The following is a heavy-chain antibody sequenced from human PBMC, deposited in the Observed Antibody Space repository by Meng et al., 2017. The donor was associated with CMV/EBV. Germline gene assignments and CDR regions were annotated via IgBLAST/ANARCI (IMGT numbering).Heavy chain of an antibody. CDR1: GFTFSNAW. V-gene: IGHV3-15*01. Sequence: GESLKISCAASGFTFSNAWMSWVRQAPGKGLEWVGRIKSKTDGGTTDYAAPVKGRFTISRDDSKNTLFLQMKSLKTEGTAVYYCTTASQYYDFWSGYHFDYWGQGTLVTVSS. J-gene: IGHJ4*02. D-gene: IGHD3-3*01. CDR2: IKSKTDGGTT. CDR3: TTASQYYDFWSGYHFDY.